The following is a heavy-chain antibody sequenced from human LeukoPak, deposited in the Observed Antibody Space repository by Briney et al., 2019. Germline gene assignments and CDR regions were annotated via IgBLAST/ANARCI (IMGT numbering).Heavy chain of an antibody. CDR3: ARDRRGRPYDFWSGYYTGIGWFDP. Sequence: SDTLSLTCTVSGGSISSYYWSWIRHPAGKGLECIGRIYTHGSTNYNPSLKSRVTMSVDTSKNQFSLKLSSVTAADTAVYYCARDRRGRPYDFWSGYYTGIGWFDPWGQGTLVTVSS. D-gene: IGHD3-3*01. CDR2: IYTHGST. V-gene: IGHV4-4*07. CDR1: GGSISSYY. J-gene: IGHJ5*02.